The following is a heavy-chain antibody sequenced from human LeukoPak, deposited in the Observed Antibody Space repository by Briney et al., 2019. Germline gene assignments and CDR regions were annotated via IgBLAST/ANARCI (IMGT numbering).Heavy chain of an antibody. CDR3: ARYKATNLPLDY. D-gene: IGHD1-26*01. CDR2: ISSSSSYI. Sequence: PGGSLRLSCAASGFTFSSYSMNWVRQAPGKGLEWVSSISSSSSYIYYADSVKGRFTISRDNAKNSLYLQMNSLRAEDTAVYYCARYKATNLPLDYWGQGTLVTVSS. CDR1: GFTFSSYS. J-gene: IGHJ4*02. V-gene: IGHV3-21*01.